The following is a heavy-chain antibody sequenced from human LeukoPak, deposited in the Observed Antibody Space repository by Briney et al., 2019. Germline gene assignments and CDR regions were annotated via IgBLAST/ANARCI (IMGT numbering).Heavy chain of an antibody. V-gene: IGHV1-2*02. J-gene: IGHJ4*02. CDR1: GNTFTAYS. Sequence: ASVKVSCKASGNTFTAYSMHWVRQAPGQGPEWMGWIYPNSGGTNYAQKFQGRVTMTRDTSISTAYMELSSLRSDDTAVYYCARAIGEFYGSGSYYSWGQGTLVTVPS. CDR3: ARAIGEFYGSGSYYS. CDR2: IYPNSGGT. D-gene: IGHD3-10*01.